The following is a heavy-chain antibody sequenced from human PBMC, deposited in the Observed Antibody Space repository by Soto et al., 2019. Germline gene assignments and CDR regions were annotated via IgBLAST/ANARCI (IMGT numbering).Heavy chain of an antibody. D-gene: IGHD6-13*01. CDR1: GGSISSGGYY. Sequence: QVQLQESGPGLVKPSQTLSLTCTVSGGSISSGGYYWSWIRQHPGKGLEWIGYIYYSGSTYYNPSLKSRVTISVDTSKNQFSLKLSSVTAADTAVYYCARGERYYHSIAAAMPEFDPWGQGTLVTVSS. J-gene: IGHJ5*02. CDR2: IYYSGST. V-gene: IGHV4-31*03. CDR3: ARGERYYHSIAAAMPEFDP.